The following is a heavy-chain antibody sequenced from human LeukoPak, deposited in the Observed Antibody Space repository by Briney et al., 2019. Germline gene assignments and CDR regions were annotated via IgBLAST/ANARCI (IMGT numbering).Heavy chain of an antibody. CDR1: GFTFSTYV. CDR2: ISSNGDNT. CDR3: VRGTGY. J-gene: IGHJ4*02. V-gene: IGHV3-64D*06. Sequence: GGSLRLSCSVSGFTFSTYVMHWVRQAPGKGLEYVSAISSNGDNTYYADSVEGRFTISRDNSKNTLYLQMSSLRADDTAVYYCVRGTGYWGQGTLVTVSS.